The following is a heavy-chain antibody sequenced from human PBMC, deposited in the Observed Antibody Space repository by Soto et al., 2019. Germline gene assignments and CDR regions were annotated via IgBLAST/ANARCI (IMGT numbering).Heavy chain of an antibody. Sequence: SETLSLTCAVSGGSISSYYWSWIRQPPGKGLEWIGYIYYSGSTNYNPSLKSRVTISVDTSKNQFSLKLSSVTAADTAVYYCARAARDYYMDVWGKGTTVTVSS. V-gene: IGHV4-59*08. CDR2: IYYSGST. CDR1: GGSISSYY. J-gene: IGHJ6*03. CDR3: ARAARDYYMDV. D-gene: IGHD6-6*01.